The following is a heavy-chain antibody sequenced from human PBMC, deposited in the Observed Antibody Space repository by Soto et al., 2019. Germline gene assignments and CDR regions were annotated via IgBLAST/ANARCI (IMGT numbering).Heavy chain of an antibody. V-gene: IGHV1-69*01. CDR2: IIPMFGAV. J-gene: IGHJ6*02. D-gene: IGHD3-10*01. Sequence: QVQLVQSGAEVKKPGSSVKVSCKASGGTLSDYAISWVRQAPGQGLEWMGGIIPMFGAVNYAQRFQGRVTITADEATSTAYVELSSLRSEDTAVYYCARERGSGSYNKVGYYSFGEDVWGQGTTVTVS. CDR3: ARERGSGSYNKVGYYSFGEDV. CDR1: GGTLSDYA.